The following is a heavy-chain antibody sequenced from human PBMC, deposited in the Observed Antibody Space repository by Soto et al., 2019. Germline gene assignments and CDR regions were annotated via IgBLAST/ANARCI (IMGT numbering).Heavy chain of an antibody. J-gene: IGHJ4*02. D-gene: IGHD2-15*01. CDR1: GFTLSYYW. CDR2: IKEDGSEK. V-gene: IGHV3-7*01. CDR3: ARDCRGGSCQY. Sequence: EVQLMESGGDLVQPGGSLRLSCAASGFTLSYYWMSWVRQAPGKGLEWVANIKEDGSEKYYVDSVKGRFTNSRDNAQNSVFLQMNRLRVEDTAIYYCARDCRGGSCQYWGQGTLVNVSS.